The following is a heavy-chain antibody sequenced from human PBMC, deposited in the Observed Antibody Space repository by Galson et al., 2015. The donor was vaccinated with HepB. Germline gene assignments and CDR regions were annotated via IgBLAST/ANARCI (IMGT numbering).Heavy chain of an antibody. J-gene: IGHJ4*02. Sequence: ETLSLTCTVSGGSISSSSYYWGWIRQPPGKGLEWIGSIYYSGSTYYNPSLKSRVTISVDTSKNQFSLKLSSVTAADTAVYYCARDLHLGYSSSSLSPLDYWGQGTLVTVSS. CDR1: GGSISSSSYY. CDR2: IYYSGST. D-gene: IGHD6-6*01. V-gene: IGHV4-39*07. CDR3: ARDLHLGYSSSSLSPLDY.